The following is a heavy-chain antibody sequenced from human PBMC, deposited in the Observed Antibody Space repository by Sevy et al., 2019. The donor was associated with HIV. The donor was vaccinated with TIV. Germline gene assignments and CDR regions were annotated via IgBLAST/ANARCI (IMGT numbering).Heavy chain of an antibody. CDR3: AKGGGPESVFLEWSPSEAESRYFDL. CDR2: IRYDGSEK. V-gene: IGHV3-30*02. J-gene: IGHJ2*01. CDR1: GFIFSGYA. D-gene: IGHD3-3*01. Sequence: GGSLRLSCTASGFIFSGYAMHWVRQAPGKGLEWVAFIRYDGSEKYSEESVKGRFTISRDNQQNALYLQMKNLRPEDPAVYYCAKGGGPESVFLEWSPSEAESRYFDLWGRGTLVTVSS.